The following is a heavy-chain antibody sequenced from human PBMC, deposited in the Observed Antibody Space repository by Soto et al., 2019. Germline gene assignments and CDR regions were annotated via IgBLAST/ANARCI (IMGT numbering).Heavy chain of an antibody. Sequence: GGSLRLSCAASGFTFSSYAMHWVRQAPGKGLEWVAVISYDGSNKYYADSVKGRFTISRDNSKNTLYLQMNSLRAEDTAVYYCARGLLVRRAAFDIWGQGTMVTVSS. CDR1: GFTFSSYA. CDR2: ISYDGSNK. V-gene: IGHV3-30-3*01. J-gene: IGHJ3*02. CDR3: ARGLLVRRAAFDI. D-gene: IGHD3-10*01.